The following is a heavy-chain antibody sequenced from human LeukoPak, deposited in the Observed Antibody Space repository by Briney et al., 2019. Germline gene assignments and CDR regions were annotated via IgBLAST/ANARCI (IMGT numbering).Heavy chain of an antibody. Sequence: GGSLRLSCAASGFTFSSYGMHWVRQAPGKGLEWVAVISYDGSNKYYADSVKGLFTISRDNSKNTLYLQMNSLRAEDTAVYYCAKVVWFGELWGGFDYWGQGTLVTVSS. CDR2: ISYDGSNK. J-gene: IGHJ4*02. V-gene: IGHV3-30*18. D-gene: IGHD3-10*01. CDR1: GFTFSSYG. CDR3: AKVVWFGELWGGFDY.